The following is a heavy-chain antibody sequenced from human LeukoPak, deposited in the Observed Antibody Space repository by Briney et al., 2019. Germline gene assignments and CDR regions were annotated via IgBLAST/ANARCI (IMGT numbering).Heavy chain of an antibody. CDR3: AACSSSWYSWDV. CDR2: IVVGSGNT. CDR1: GFTFTSSA. V-gene: IGHV1-58*01. J-gene: IGHJ6*02. D-gene: IGHD6-13*01. Sequence: SVKVSCKASGFTFTSSAVQWGRQARGQRLEWIGWIVVGSGNTNYAQKFQERVTITRDMSTSTAYMELSSLRSEDTAVYYCAACSSSWYSWDVWGQGTTVTVSS.